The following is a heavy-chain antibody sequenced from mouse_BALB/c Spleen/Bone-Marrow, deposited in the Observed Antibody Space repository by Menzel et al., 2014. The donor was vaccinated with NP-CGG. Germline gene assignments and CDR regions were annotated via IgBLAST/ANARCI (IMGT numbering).Heavy chain of an antibody. CDR3: VRLEGFAY. CDR1: GYSITSGYY. Sequence: ESGPRLVKPSQSLPLTCSVTGYSITSGYYWNWIRQFPGNKLEWMGYISYDGSNNYNPSLKNRISITRDTSKNQFYLKLNSVTAEDTATYYCVRLEGFAYWGQGTLVTISA. V-gene: IGHV3-6*02. J-gene: IGHJ3*01. CDR2: ISYDGSN.